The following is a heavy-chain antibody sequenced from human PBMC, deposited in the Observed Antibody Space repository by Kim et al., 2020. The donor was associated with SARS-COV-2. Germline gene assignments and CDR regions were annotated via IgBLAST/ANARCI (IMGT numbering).Heavy chain of an antibody. CDR3: ARVEAWTRTPYSSSSGYYYYGMDV. V-gene: IGHV1-69*13. J-gene: IGHJ6*02. Sequence: SVKVSCKASGGTFSSYAISWVRQAPGQGLEWMGGIIPIFGTANYAQKFQGRVTITADESTSTAYMELSSLRSEDTAVYYCARVEAWTRTPYSSSSGYYYYGMDVWGQGTTVTVSS. D-gene: IGHD6-6*01. CDR1: GGTFSSYA. CDR2: IIPIFGTA.